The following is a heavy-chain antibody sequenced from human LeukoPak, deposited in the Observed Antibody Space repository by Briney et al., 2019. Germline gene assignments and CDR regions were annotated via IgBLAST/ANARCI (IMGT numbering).Heavy chain of an antibody. J-gene: IGHJ3*02. CDR2: INHSGST. CDR3: ARHKYTHAFDI. Sequence: SETLSLTCTVSGGSIGSYYWSWIRQPPGKGLEWIGEINHSGSTNYNPSLKSRVTISVDTSKNQFSLKLSSVTAADTAVYYCARHKYTHAFDIWGQGTMVTVSS. D-gene: IGHD2-2*02. V-gene: IGHV4-34*01. CDR1: GGSIGSYY.